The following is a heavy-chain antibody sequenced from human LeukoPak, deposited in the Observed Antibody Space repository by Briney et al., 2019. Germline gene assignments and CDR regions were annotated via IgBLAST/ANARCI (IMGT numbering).Heavy chain of an antibody. CDR1: RDSVSANSAT. Sequence: SQTLSLTCAISRDSVSANSATWNWIRQSPSRGLEWLGRTYYRSKWYRDYAVSVKSRITINPDSSKNHFSLQLNSVTPEDTALYYCARDSDAFDIWGQGTMVTVSS. CDR2: TYYRSKWYR. CDR3: ARDSDAFDI. J-gene: IGHJ3*02. V-gene: IGHV6-1*01.